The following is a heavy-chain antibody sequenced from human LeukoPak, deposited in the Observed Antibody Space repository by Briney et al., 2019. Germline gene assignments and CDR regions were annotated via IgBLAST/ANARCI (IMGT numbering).Heavy chain of an antibody. V-gene: IGHV3-21*01. J-gene: IGHJ6*03. Sequence: GGSLRLSCAASGFTFSSYSMNWVRQVPGKGLEWVSSISSSGSYIYYADSVKGRFTISRDNAKNSLYLQMNSLRAEDTAVYYCARAGKNCSSTSCDTGVHYYYMDVWGKGTTVTVSS. CDR1: GFTFSSYS. CDR3: ARAGKNCSSTSCDTGVHYYYMDV. CDR2: ISSSGSYI. D-gene: IGHD2-2*02.